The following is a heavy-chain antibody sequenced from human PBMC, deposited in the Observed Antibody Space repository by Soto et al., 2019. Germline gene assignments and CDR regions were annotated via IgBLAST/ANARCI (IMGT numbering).Heavy chain of an antibody. J-gene: IGHJ4*02. Sequence: QVQLVESGGGVVQPGRSLRLSCAASGFTFSSYAMHWVRQAPGKGLEWVAVISYDGSNKYYADSVKGRFTISRDNSKNTLYLQMNSLRAEDTAVYYCARWDSSSGCIDYWGQGTLVTVSS. CDR3: ARWDSSSGCIDY. CDR1: GFTFSSYA. D-gene: IGHD6-13*01. CDR2: ISYDGSNK. V-gene: IGHV3-30-3*01.